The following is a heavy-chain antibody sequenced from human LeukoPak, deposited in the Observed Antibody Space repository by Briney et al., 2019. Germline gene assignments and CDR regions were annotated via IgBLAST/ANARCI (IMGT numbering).Heavy chain of an antibody. V-gene: IGHV3-23*01. Sequence: GGSLRLSCVASGFTFSSYAMSWVRQAPGKGLEWVSGINSSGGSTHYVDSVKGRFTIFRDNSKNTLYVQMNSLRAEDTAVYYCAKDWGHSYGPVDDWGQGTLVTVSS. CDR2: INSSGGST. CDR3: AKDWGHSYGPVDD. D-gene: IGHD5-18*01. J-gene: IGHJ4*02. CDR1: GFTFSSYA.